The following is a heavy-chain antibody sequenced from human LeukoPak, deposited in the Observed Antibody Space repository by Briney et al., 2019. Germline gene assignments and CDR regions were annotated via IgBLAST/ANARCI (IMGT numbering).Heavy chain of an antibody. CDR1: GGTFSSYA. J-gene: IGHJ5*02. V-gene: IGHV1-69*04. CDR2: IIPILGIA. D-gene: IGHD3-3*01. Sequence: GASVKVSCKASGGTFSSYAISWVRQAPGQGLEWMGRIIPILGIANYAQKFQGRVTITADKSTSTAYMELSSLRSEDTAVYYCARAAWSPHWFDPWGQGTLVTVSS. CDR3: ARAAWSPHWFDP.